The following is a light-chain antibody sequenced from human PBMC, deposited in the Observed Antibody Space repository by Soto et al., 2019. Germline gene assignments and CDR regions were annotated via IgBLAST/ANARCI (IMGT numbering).Light chain of an antibody. CDR1: RSVISGY. V-gene: IGKV3-20*01. J-gene: IGKJ4*01. CDR2: GAS. CDR3: PHYAGSPT. Sequence: EIVLTQSPGTLSLSPGERATVSLRASRSVISGYVAWYQQKPGQSPRLVIFGASTRATGIPDRFSGGGSGTDFTLTISGLEPEDLAVYYCPHYAGSPTVGGGTKVEI.